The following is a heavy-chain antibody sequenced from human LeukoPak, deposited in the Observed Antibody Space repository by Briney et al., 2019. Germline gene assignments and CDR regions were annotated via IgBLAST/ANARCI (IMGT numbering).Heavy chain of an antibody. J-gene: IGHJ4*02. V-gene: IGHV3-21*01. D-gene: IGHD1-26*01. CDR2: ISSSSSYI. CDR1: GFTFSSYS. CDR3: AKAGWDSGSYY. Sequence: GSLRLSCAASGFTFSSYSMNWVRQAPGKGLEWVSSISSSSSYIYYADSVKGRFTISRDNSKNTLYLQMNSLRAEDTAVYYCAKAGWDSGSYYWGQGTLVTVSS.